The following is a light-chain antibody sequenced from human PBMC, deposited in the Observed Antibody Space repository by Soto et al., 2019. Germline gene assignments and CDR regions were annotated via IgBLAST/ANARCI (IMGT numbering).Light chain of an antibody. CDR3: VTCDSSLSAFYV. V-gene: IGLV1-51*01. J-gene: IGLJ1*01. CDR2: DNN. Sequence: QSVLTHPASVCAAPGQKVTISCSGSSSNIGNNYVSWYQQLPGTAPKLLIYDNNKRRSGIPDRFSGSKSGTSATLGITGLQTGDEADYYCVTCDSSLSAFYVFGTGTKVTVL. CDR1: SSNIGNNY.